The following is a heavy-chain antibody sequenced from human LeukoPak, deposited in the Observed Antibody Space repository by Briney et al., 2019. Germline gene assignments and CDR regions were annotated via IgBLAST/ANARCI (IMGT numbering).Heavy chain of an antibody. CDR2: IKQDGSEK. D-gene: IGHD3-3*01. CDR1: GFTFSSYW. V-gene: IGHV3-7*01. Sequence: PGGSLRLSCAASGFTFSSYWMSWVRQAPGKGLEWVANIKQDGSEKYYVDSVKGRFTISRDNAKNSLYLQMNSLRAEDTAVYYCARLQFLEPHDAFDIWGQGTMVTVSS. J-gene: IGHJ3*02. CDR3: ARLQFLEPHDAFDI.